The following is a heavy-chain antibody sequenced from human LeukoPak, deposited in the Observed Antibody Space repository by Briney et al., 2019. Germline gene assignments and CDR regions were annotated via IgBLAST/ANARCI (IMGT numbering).Heavy chain of an antibody. D-gene: IGHD2-8*02. CDR3: ARTSGGSIYGMDV. Sequence: SSQTLSLTCTVSGGSISSGVYYWSWIRQHPGKGLEWIVYIYYSGSTYYNPSLKSRVTISVDTSKNQFSLKLSSGTAADTAVYYCARTSGGSIYGMDVWGQGTTVTVSS. CDR1: GGSISSGVYY. V-gene: IGHV4-30-4*08. J-gene: IGHJ6*02. CDR2: IYYSGST.